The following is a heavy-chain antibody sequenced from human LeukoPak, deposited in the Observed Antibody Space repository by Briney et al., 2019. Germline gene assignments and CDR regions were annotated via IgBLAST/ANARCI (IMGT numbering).Heavy chain of an antibody. D-gene: IGHD3-22*01. CDR1: GCSISSSY. J-gene: IGHJ5*02. V-gene: IGHV4-59*01. CDR3: ATGSGFYTWFDP. CDR2: IHYSGST. Sequence: SETLSSTCTVSGCSISSSYWSWMRQPPGKGLEWVGYIHYSGSTNYNPSLKSRVLISVDRSKKQFSLKLSSVTAADTAVYYCATGSGFYTWFDPWGQGTLVTVSS.